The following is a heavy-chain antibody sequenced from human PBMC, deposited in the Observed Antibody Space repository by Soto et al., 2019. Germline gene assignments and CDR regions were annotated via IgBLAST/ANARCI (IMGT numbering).Heavy chain of an antibody. Sequence: SETLSLTCAVSGGSISSYYWHWIRQSPGKGLEWIGYVHTSGTTNYNPSLKSPVTISLDTSKNQFSLKVRSVTAADTAVYYCARQLQHYRGLDVRGQGTTVT. J-gene: IGHJ6*02. CDR2: VHTSGTT. V-gene: IGHV4-4*08. CDR1: GGSISSYY. D-gene: IGHD5-18*01. CDR3: ARQLQHYRGLDV.